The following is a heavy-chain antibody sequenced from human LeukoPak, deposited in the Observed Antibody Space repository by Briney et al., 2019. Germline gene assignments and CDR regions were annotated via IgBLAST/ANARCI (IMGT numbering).Heavy chain of an antibody. Sequence: GRSLRLYCAASGFTFRSYSLNWVRQAPGKGLEWVSSISSSSSYLHYAHSEKARFTISRDNAKNSLYLQMNSLRAEDMAVYDCARDHQQVGATSFDAFDIWGQGTMVTVSS. CDR3: ARDHQQVGATSFDAFDI. CDR1: GFTFRSYS. CDR2: ISSSSSYL. D-gene: IGHD1-26*01. V-gene: IGHV3-21*01. J-gene: IGHJ3*02.